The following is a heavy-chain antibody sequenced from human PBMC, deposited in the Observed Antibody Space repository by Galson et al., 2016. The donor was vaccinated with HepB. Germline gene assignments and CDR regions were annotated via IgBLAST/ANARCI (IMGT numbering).Heavy chain of an antibody. D-gene: IGHD3-22*01. CDR3: TRDPGYYDSSGYYYPGPFD. Sequence: SLRLSCAASGFTFSSYGMHWVRQAPGKGLEWVAMIWSDGSNKYYIDSVKGRFTISRDNFQNTLCLQMNSLRAEDTAVYYCTRDPGYYDSSGYYYPGPFDWGQGTLVTVSS. CDR1: GFTFSSYG. CDR2: IWSDGSNK. V-gene: IGHV3-33*01. J-gene: IGHJ4*02.